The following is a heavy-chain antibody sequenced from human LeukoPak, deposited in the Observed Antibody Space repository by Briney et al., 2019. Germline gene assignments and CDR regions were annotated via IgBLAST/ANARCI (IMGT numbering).Heavy chain of an antibody. Sequence: GGPLRLSCTASGFTFGDYAMSWVRQAPGKGLEWVVVISYDGSNKYYADSVKGRFTISRDNSKNTLYLQMNSLRAEDMAVYYCAKDRQWLVSNYFDYWGQGTLVTVSS. J-gene: IGHJ4*02. V-gene: IGHV3-30*04. CDR1: GFTFGDYA. D-gene: IGHD6-19*01. CDR2: ISYDGSNK. CDR3: AKDRQWLVSNYFDY.